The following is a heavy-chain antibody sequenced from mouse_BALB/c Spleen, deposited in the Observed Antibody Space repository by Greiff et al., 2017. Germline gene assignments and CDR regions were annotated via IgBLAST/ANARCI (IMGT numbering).Heavy chain of an antibody. D-gene: IGHD1-1*01. CDR3: TRYYYGSSYWYFDV. CDR1: GFTFSSYT. V-gene: IGHV5-6-4*01. Sequence: EVKLVESGGGLVKPGGSLKLSCAASGFTFSSYTMSWVRQTPEKRLEWVATISSGGSYTYYPDSVKGRFTISRDNAKNTLYLQMSSLKSEDTAMYYCTRYYYGSSYWYFDVWGAGTTVTVSS. J-gene: IGHJ1*01. CDR2: ISSGGSYT.